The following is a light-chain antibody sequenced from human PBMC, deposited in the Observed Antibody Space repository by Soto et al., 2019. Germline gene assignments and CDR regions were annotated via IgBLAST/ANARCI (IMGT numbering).Light chain of an antibody. Sequence: EIVMTQSPATLSVSPGERATLSCRASQSVSSNLAWYQQKPGQAPRLLIYGASTRATGIPARFSGSGSGTEFTLTISSLQSEDFAVYYCQQYHNWPPSTFGGGTKVDIK. V-gene: IGKV3-15*01. J-gene: IGKJ4*01. CDR1: QSVSSN. CDR2: GAS. CDR3: QQYHNWPPST.